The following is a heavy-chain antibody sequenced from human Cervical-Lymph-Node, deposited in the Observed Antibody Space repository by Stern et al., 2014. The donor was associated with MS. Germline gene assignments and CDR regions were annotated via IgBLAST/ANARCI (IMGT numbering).Heavy chain of an antibody. CDR3: ARSGGVHGGASFES. V-gene: IGHV4-59*08. J-gene: IGHJ4*02. D-gene: IGHD3-16*01. CDR1: GDSIDPYY. CDR2: IHFGGST. Sequence: QLVQSGPGLVKPSETLSLTCTVSGDSIDPYYWSWIRQPPGKGLEWIGFIHFGGSTNYSPSPRSRAPFSVERSKNQSFRTLTSRTAADTAVYYCARSGGVHGGASFESWGQGTLVTVSS.